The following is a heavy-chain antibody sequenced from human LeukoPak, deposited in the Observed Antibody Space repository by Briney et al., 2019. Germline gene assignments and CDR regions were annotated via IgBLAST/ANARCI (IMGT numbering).Heavy chain of an antibody. V-gene: IGHV4-34*01. CDR1: GGSFSGYY. CDR3: ARGLIPSDY. CDR2: INHSGST. J-gene: IGHJ4*02. Sequence: SETLSLTCAVYGGSFSGYYWSWIRQPPGKGLEWIGEINHSGSTNYNPSLKSRVTVSVDTSKNQFSLKLSSVTAADTAVYYCARGLIPSDYWGQGTLVTVSS.